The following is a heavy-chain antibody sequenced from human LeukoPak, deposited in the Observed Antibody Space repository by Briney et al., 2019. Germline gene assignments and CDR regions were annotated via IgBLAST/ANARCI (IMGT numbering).Heavy chain of an antibody. J-gene: IGHJ4*02. CDR2: IHNSGTT. D-gene: IGHD3-10*01. V-gene: IGHV4-38-2*02. CDR3: ARDLLLYYCDY. CDR1: GYSISSGYY. Sequence: PSETLSLTCTVSGYSISSGYYWGWIRQPPGRGLEWIGSIHNSGTTYYNPSLKSRVTISVDTSKNQFSLKLSSVTAADTAVYYCARDLLLYYCDYWGQGTLVTVSS.